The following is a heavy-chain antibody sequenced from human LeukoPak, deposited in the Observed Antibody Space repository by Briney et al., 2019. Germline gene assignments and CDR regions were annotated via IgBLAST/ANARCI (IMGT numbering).Heavy chain of an antibody. D-gene: IGHD4-23*01. CDR2: INHSGST. CDR1: GGSFSGYY. Sequence: PSETLSLTCAVYGGSFSGYYWSWIRQPPGKGLEWIGEINHSGSTNYNPSLKSRVTISVDTSKNQFSLKLSSVTAADTAVYYCARYYGGNPYYFDYWGQGTLDTVSS. V-gene: IGHV4-34*01. CDR3: ARYYGGNPYYFDY. J-gene: IGHJ4*02.